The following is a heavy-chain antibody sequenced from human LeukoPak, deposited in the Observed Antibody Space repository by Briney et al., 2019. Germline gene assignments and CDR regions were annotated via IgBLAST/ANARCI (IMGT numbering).Heavy chain of an antibody. J-gene: IGHJ6*04. Sequence: PGGSLRLSCAASGFTFSSYWMHWVRQAPGKGLVWVSRINSDGSSTSYADSVKGRFPISRDNARNTLYLQMNSLRAEDTAVYYCARDYGSGSYGMDVWGKGTTVTVSS. CDR2: INSDGSST. CDR3: ARDYGSGSYGMDV. V-gene: IGHV3-74*01. CDR1: GFTFSSYW. D-gene: IGHD3-10*01.